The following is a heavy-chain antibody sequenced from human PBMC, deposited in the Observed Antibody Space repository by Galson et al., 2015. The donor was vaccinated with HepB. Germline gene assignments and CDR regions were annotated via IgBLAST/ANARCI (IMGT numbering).Heavy chain of an antibody. V-gene: IGHV3-48*02. CDR3: TRGYGSGNYGS. Sequence: SLRLSCADSGFAFSNYGVSWVRQAPGKGLEWVSYISGEGSIIYYADSVKGRFTISRDNAKKSVFLQMNSLRDEDTAVYYCTRGYGSGNYGSWGQGTQVTVSS. D-gene: IGHD3-10*01. CDR2: ISGEGSII. J-gene: IGHJ4*02. CDR1: GFAFSNYG.